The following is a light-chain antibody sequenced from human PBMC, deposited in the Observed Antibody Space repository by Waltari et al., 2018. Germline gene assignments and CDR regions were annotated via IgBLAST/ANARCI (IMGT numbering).Light chain of an antibody. Sequence: QSALTQPASVSGSPGQPITIPCRGTSSDVGGLTDVAWYQQNPGKAPNLMISNVNKRLSGVSKRFSGSKSGNTASLTISGLQAEDEADYYCSSYTTDSTWVFGGGTKLTVL. CDR3: SSYTTDSTWV. CDR2: NVN. J-gene: IGLJ3*02. V-gene: IGLV2-14*01. CDR1: SSDVGGLTD.